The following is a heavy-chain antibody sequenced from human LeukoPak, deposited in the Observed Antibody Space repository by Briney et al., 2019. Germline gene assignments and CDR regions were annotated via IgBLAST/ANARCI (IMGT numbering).Heavy chain of an antibody. Sequence: ASVKVSCKASGYTFTGYYMHWVRQAPGQGLEWMGWINPNSGGTNYAQKFQGRVTMTRDTSISTAYMELSRLRSDDTAVYYCARSSSSWSAYFQHWGQGTLVTVSS. CDR3: ARSSSSWSAYFQH. D-gene: IGHD6-13*01. CDR1: GYTFTGYY. CDR2: INPNSGGT. J-gene: IGHJ1*01. V-gene: IGHV1-2*02.